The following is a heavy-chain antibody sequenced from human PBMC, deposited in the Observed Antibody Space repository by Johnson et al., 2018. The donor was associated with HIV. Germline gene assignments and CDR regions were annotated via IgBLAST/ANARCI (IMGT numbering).Heavy chain of an antibody. J-gene: IGHJ3*02. CDR1: GFTFSSYA. D-gene: IGHD1-7*01. CDR2: ISYDGSNK. V-gene: IGHV3-30*04. Sequence: QEKLVESGGGVVQPGRSLRLSCAASGFTFSSYAMHWVRQAPGKGLEWVAVISYDGSNKYYADSVKRRFTISRDNAKNSLYLQMNSLRAEDTAVYYCAREATGTTNAFYMWGQGTMFTVSS. CDR3: AREATGTTNAFYM.